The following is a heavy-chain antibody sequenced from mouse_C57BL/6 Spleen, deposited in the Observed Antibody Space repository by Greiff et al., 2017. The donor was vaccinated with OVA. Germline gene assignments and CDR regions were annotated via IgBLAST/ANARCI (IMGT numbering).Heavy chain of an antibody. CDR3: ATHYYGSSYPYFDV. CDR1: GYTFTSYG. J-gene: IGHJ1*03. V-gene: IGHV1-81*01. CDR2: IYPRSGNT. D-gene: IGHD1-1*01. Sequence: QVQLKQSGAELARPGASVKLSCKASGYTFTSYGISWVKQRTGQGLEWIGEIYPRSGNTYYNEKFKGKATLTADKSSSTAYMELRSLTSEDSAVYFCATHYYGSSYPYFDVWGTGTTVTVSS.